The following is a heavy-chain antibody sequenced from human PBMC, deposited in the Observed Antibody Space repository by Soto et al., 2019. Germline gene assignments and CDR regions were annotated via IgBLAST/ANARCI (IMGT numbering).Heavy chain of an antibody. J-gene: IGHJ5*02. D-gene: IGHD3-10*01. CDR1: GGSFRNYY. CDR2: VNHSGEA. V-gene: IGHV4-34*01. Sequence: SETLSLTCGVYGGSFRNYYWIWVRQPPGKGLEWIGEVNHSGEATYNPSLQSRVSISLDTSNNHFSLKMTSVTAADTAIYFCARAGRFPRSWFDPWGQGTQVTVSS. CDR3: ARAGRFPRSWFDP.